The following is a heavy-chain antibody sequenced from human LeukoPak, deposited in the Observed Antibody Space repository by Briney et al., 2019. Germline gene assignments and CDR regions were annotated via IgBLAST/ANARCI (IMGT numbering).Heavy chain of an antibody. CDR3: GREAVTPWLGPGCYFDL. D-gene: IGHD4-11*01. Sequence: SETLSLTCAVYGGSFSNYYWSWLRQPSGKGLEWIGEINHSGSTNYNPSLKSRVTISVDTSKNQFSLKLSSVTAADTAVYYCGREAVTPWLGPGCYFDLWGRGPLVTVSS. CDR1: GGSFSNYY. J-gene: IGHJ2*01. V-gene: IGHV4-34*01. CDR2: INHSGST.